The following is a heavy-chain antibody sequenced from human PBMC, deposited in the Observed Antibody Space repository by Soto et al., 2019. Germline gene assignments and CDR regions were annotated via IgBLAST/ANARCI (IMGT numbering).Heavy chain of an antibody. V-gene: IGHV3-48*04. CDR2: ISSSSSTI. D-gene: IGHD1-7*01. Sequence: PGGSLRLSCAASGFTFSSYSMNWVRQAPGKGLEWVSYISSSSSTIYYADSVKGRFTISRDNAKNSLYLQMNSLRAEDTAVYYCARDELPGITGTLFGYWGQGTLVTVSS. J-gene: IGHJ4*02. CDR1: GFTFSSYS. CDR3: ARDELPGITGTLFGY.